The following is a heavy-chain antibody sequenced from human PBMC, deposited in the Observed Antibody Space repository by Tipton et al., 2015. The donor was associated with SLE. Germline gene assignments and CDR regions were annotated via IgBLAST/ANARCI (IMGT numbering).Heavy chain of an antibody. CDR2: IYYSGHT. V-gene: IGHV4-59*01. Sequence: TLSLTCTVSGGSISNYYWSWIRQSPGKGLEWIGYIYYSGHTDYNPSLKSRVTLSVDTSKSQFSLKLSSVTAADTAVYYCARDRKLTGDGLDYWGQGTLVTVSS. D-gene: IGHD7-27*01. J-gene: IGHJ4*02. CDR3: ARDRKLTGDGLDY. CDR1: GGSISNYY.